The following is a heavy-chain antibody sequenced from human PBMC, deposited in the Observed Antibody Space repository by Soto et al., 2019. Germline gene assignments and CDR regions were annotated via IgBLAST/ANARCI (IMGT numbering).Heavy chain of an antibody. D-gene: IGHD5-12*01. J-gene: IGHJ4*02. CDR2: ITSSGSST. V-gene: IGHV3-23*01. CDR1: GFIFSDYA. CDR3: AKGVEGYVVSAFDS. Sequence: EVQLLESGGGVVQPGGSLRLSCAASGFIFSDYAMTWVRQTPGKGLEWVSAITSSGSSTYFADSLKGRITISRDNSKNTLSLQMDSLRVEDTAIYCCAKGVEGYVVSAFDSWGQGALVTVSS.